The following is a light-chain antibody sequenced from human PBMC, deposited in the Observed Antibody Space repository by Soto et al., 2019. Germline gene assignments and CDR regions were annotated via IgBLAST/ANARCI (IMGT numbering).Light chain of an antibody. CDR1: QSVSSN. CDR3: QQYDNWFWT. V-gene: IGKV3-15*01. Sequence: IMLTQSPATLSVSPGEKDTFSCRASQSVSSNLAWYQQKPGQTPRLLMYGASTRATGIPARFSGSGSGTEFTLTIASLQSEDVAVYYCQQYDNWFWTFGQGTKVAIK. CDR2: GAS. J-gene: IGKJ1*01.